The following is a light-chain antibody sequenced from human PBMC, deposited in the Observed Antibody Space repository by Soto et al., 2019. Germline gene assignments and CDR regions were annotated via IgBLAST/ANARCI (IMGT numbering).Light chain of an antibody. CDR2: AAS. CDR1: QTITSY. J-gene: IGKJ2*01. CDR3: QHCFSTPYT. Sequence: DIQMTQSPSSLSASVGDRVTITCRASQTITSYLDWYQQKPGKAPKLLIYAASSLQSGVPSRFSGSGSGTDFTLTISSLQPEDFATYYCQHCFSTPYTFGQGTKLEIK. V-gene: IGKV1-39*01.